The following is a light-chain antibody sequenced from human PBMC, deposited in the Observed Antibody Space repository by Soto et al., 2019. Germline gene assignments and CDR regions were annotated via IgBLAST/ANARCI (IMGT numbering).Light chain of an antibody. CDR3: QQFGSSPRT. V-gene: IGKV3-20*01. CDR1: QSFVNMY. CDR2: GAS. J-gene: IGKJ1*01. Sequence: IELTQTPGTLSLSPGDRATLSCRASQSFVNMYLAWYQQKPGQAPRLLMYGASRRPTGIPDRFSGSGSGTDFTLTISRLEPEDVAVYYCQQFGSSPRTLGQGTKVDIK.